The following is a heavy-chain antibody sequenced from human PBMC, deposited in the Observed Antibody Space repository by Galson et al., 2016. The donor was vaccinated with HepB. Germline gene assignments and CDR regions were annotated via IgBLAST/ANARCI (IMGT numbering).Heavy chain of an antibody. J-gene: IGHJ4*02. CDR2: IHNAGSDK. V-gene: IGHV3-7*04. D-gene: IGHD6-19*01. CDR3: VRGPLGWSED. CDR1: GFTFSSFW. Sequence: SLRLSCAASGFTFSSFWMAWVRQAPGKGLEWVAMIHNAGSDKYYVGPVKGRFTISRDNTKNSLYLQMNSLRDGDTAVYYCVRGPLGWSEDWGQGIWVTVSS.